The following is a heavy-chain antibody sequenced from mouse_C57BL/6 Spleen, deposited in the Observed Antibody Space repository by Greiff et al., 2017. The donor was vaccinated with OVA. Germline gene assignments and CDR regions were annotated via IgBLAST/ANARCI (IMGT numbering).Heavy chain of an antibody. CDR1: GFTFSNYW. J-gene: IGHJ2*01. CDR3: TIYYDYDGYYFDY. D-gene: IGHD2-4*01. Sequence: EVMLVESGGGLVQPGGSMKLSCVASGFTFSNYWMNWVRQSPEKGLEWVAQIRLKSDNYATHYAESVKGRFTISRDDSKSSVYLQMNNLRAEDTGIYYCTIYYDYDGYYFDYWGQGTTLTVSS. CDR2: IRLKSDNYAT. V-gene: IGHV6-3*01.